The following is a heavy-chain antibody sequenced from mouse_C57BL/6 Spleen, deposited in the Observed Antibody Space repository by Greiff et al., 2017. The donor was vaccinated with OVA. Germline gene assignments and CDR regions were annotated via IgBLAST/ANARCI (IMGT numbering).Heavy chain of an antibody. CDR2: IYPGDGDT. J-gene: IGHJ4*01. CDR3: ARRVQLRYYAMDY. V-gene: IGHV1-80*01. Sequence: QPSWAELVKPGASVKISCKASGYAFSSYWMNWVKQRPGKGLEWIGQIYPGDGDTNYNGKFKGKATLTADKSSSTAYMQLSSLTSEDSAVYFCARRVQLRYYAMDYWGQGTSVTVSS. CDR1: GYAFSSYW. D-gene: IGHD3-2*02.